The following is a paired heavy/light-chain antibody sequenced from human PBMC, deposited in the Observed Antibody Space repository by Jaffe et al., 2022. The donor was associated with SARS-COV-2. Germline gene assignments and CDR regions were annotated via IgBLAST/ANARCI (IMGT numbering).Heavy chain of an antibody. CDR1: GFTFSSYA. V-gene: IGHV3-23*01. J-gene: IGHJ2*01. CDR3: ARAGDSDGWHAPLWFFDL. D-gene: IGHD6-19*01. CDR2: ISGDGYSP. Sequence: EVQLLESGGDLVQPGGSLRLSCAASGFTFSSYAMSWVRQAPGKGLEWVSAISGDGYSPYYTDSVQGRFTISRDNSKNTLHLQMNSLRVEDTAVYYCARAGDSDGWHAPLWFFDLWGRGTLVTVSS.
Light chain of an antibody. Sequence: EIVLTQSPGTLSLPPGKRATLSCRVSQSVFNNYLAWYQQKPGRAPRLLIYGASRRATGIPDRFSGRGSGTDFTLTINRLEPEDFAVYYCQQYGSTPELTFGGGTKVEIK. J-gene: IGKJ4*01. V-gene: IGKV3-20*01. CDR1: QSVFNNY. CDR2: GAS. CDR3: QQYGSTPELT.